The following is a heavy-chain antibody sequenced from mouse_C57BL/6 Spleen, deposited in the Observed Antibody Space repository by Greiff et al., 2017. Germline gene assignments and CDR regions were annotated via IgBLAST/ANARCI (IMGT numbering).Heavy chain of an antibody. CDR3: TNIYYYGSSYGY. Sequence: EVQRVESGGGLVQPGGSMKLSCAASGFTFSDAWMDWVRQSPEKGLEWVAEIRNKANNHATYYAESVKGRFTISRDDSKGSVYLQMNSLRAEDTGIYYCTNIYYYGSSYGYWGQGTTLTVSS. J-gene: IGHJ2*01. D-gene: IGHD1-1*01. CDR2: IRNKANNHAT. V-gene: IGHV6-6*01. CDR1: GFTFSDAW.